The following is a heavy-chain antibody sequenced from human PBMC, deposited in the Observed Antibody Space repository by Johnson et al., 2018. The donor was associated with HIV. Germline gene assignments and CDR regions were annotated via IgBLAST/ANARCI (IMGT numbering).Heavy chain of an antibody. CDR3: AKVDTAMVNACDI. Sequence: QVQLVESGGGVVQPGRSLRLSCAASGFTFSSYGMHWVRQAPGKGLEWVAFIRYDGSNKYDADSVKGRFTISRDNSKNTLYLQMNSLRAEDTAVYYCAKVDTAMVNACDIWGQGTMVIVSS. D-gene: IGHD5-18*01. J-gene: IGHJ3*02. CDR2: IRYDGSNK. V-gene: IGHV3-30*02. CDR1: GFTFSSYG.